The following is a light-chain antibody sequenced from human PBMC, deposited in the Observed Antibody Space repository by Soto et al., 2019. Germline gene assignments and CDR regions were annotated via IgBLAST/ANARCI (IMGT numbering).Light chain of an antibody. CDR3: SSYTITHIPVI. CDR1: SSDVGGYKF. CDR2: EVN. Sequence: QSALTQPASVSASPGQSITISCTGTSSDVGGYKFVSWYQHHPGKAPKLMIYEVNNRPSGVSNRFSGSKSDNTASLTITGLQAEDEASYYCSSYTITHIPVIFGGGTQLTVL. V-gene: IGLV2-14*01. J-gene: IGLJ7*01.